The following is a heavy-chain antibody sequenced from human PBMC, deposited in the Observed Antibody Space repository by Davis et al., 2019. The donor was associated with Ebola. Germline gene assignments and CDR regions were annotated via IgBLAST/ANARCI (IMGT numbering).Heavy chain of an antibody. D-gene: IGHD2-15*01. V-gene: IGHV1-46*01. J-gene: IGHJ3*02. CDR2: INPSGGST. CDR3: ASETEVVVAAFGI. CDR1: GYTFTSYY. Sequence: ASVKVSCKASGYTFTSYYMHWVRQAPGQGLEWMGIINPSGGSTSYAQKFQGRVTITADKSTSTAYMELSSLRSEDTAMYYCASETEVVVAAFGIWGQGTMVTVSS.